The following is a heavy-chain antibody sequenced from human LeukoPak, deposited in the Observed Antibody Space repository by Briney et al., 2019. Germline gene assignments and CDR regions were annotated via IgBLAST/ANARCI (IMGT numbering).Heavy chain of an antibody. D-gene: IGHD3-22*01. Sequence: PGGSLRLSCAASGFTFSSYSMNWVRQAPGKGLEWVSSISSSSSYIYYADSVKGRFTISRDNAKNSLYLQMNSLRAEDTAVYYCARERRTYYYDSGGYSTDYWGQGTLVTVSP. CDR2: ISSSSSYI. CDR3: ARERRTYYYDSGGYSTDY. V-gene: IGHV3-21*01. J-gene: IGHJ4*02. CDR1: GFTFSSYS.